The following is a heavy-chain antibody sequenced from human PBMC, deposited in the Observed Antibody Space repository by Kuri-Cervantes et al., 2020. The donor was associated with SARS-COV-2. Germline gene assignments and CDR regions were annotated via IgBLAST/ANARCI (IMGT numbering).Heavy chain of an antibody. CDR1: GYSFTSYW. J-gene: IGHJ6*02. Sequence: GGSLRLSCKGSGYSFTSYWISWVRQMPGKGLEWMGRIDPSDSYTDYSPSFQGHVTISADKSISTAYLQWSSLKASDTAMYYCARDMTYYYYGMDVWGQGTTVTVSS. V-gene: IGHV5-10-1*01. CDR3: ARDMTYYYYGMDV. CDR2: IDPSDSYT.